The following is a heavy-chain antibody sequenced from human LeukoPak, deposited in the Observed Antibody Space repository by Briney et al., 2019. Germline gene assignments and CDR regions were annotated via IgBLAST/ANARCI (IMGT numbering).Heavy chain of an antibody. CDR3: ARGNPTEGAFDY. D-gene: IGHD1-26*01. J-gene: IGHJ4*02. CDR1: GFTFSSYI. V-gene: IGHV3-21*01. CDR2: ITSNSRYI. Sequence: PGGSLRLSCAASGFTFSSYIMNWVRQTPGKGLEWVSSITSNSRYIYYPDSVKGRFTISRDNAKNSLYLQMNSLRAEDTAVYYCARGNPTEGAFDYWGQGTLVTVSS.